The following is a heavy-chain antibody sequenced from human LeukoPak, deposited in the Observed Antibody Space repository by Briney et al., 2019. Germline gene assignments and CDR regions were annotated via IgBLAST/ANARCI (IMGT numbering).Heavy chain of an antibody. CDR3: ARERYSYGLPFDY. D-gene: IGHD5-18*01. Sequence: SETLSLTCTVSGGSISSYYWSWIRQPPGRGLEWIGYIYYSGSTNYNPSLKSRVTISVDTSKNQFSLKLSSVTAADTAVYYCARERYSYGLPFDYWGQGTLVTVSS. J-gene: IGHJ4*02. CDR1: GGSISSYY. CDR2: IYYSGST. V-gene: IGHV4-59*01.